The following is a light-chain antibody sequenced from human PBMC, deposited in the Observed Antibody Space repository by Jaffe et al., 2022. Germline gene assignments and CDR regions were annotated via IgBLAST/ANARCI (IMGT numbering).Light chain of an antibody. CDR3: SSYAGTYTVI. J-gene: IGLJ2*01. V-gene: IGLV2-11*01. Sequence: QSALTQPRSVSGSPGQSVTISCTGSSSNVGAYNSVSWYQQHPGKAPRFVIYDVFKRPSGVPDRFSGSKSGNTASLTISGLQAEDEADYFCSSYAGTYTVIFGGGTKLTVL. CDR2: DVF. CDR1: SSNVGAYNS.